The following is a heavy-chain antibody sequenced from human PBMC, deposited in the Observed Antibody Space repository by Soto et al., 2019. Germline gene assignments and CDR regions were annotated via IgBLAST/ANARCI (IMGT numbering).Heavy chain of an antibody. Sequence: QVQLVQSGAEVKKPGSSVKVSCKASGGTFSSYAISWVRQAPGQGLEWMGGIIPIFGTAHYAQKFQGRVTITADESTSTAYMELSSLRFEDTAVYYCARGHLYCSSTSCYIIQAFDIWGQGTMVTVSS. J-gene: IGHJ3*02. D-gene: IGHD2-2*02. CDR1: GGTFSSYA. V-gene: IGHV1-69*01. CDR3: ARGHLYCSSTSCYIIQAFDI. CDR2: IIPIFGTA.